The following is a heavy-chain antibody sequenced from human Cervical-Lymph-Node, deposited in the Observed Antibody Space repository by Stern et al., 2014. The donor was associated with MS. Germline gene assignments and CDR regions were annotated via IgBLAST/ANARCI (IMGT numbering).Heavy chain of an antibody. CDR2: FDPEDGET. D-gene: IGHD5-12*01. CDR1: GYSLTAGS. V-gene: IGHV1-24*01. CDR3: AIGVLRF. Sequence: VQLLQPGAEAKKPGASVKVSCKVSGYSLTAGSMHWVRQAPGKGLEWMGGFDPEDGETIYAPKFQGRVTMTEDTSTNTGHMELNNLRSEDTAVYYCAIGVLRFWGQGTLVTVSS. J-gene: IGHJ4*01.